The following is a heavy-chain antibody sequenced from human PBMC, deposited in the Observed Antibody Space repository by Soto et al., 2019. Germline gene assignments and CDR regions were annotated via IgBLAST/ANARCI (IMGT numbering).Heavy chain of an antibody. CDR1: GFTFSSYG. J-gene: IGHJ4*02. V-gene: IGHV3-30*18. CDR2: ISYDGSNK. D-gene: IGHD3-3*01. CDR3: AKQYYDFWSGYLGPHGAGPVDY. Sequence: GGSLRLSCAASGFTFSSYGMHWVRQAPGKGLEWVAVISYDGSNKYYADSVKGRFTISRDNSKNTLYLQMNSLRAEDTAVYYCAKQYYDFWSGYLGPHGAGPVDYWGQGTLVNVS.